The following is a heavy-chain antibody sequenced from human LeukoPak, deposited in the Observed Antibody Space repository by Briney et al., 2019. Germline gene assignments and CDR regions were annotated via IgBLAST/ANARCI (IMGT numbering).Heavy chain of an antibody. V-gene: IGHV4-59*01. J-gene: IGHJ6*02. Sequence: PSETPSLTCTVSGGSISSYYWNWIRQPPGKGLEWIGYIYYSGSTDYNPSLKSRVTISLDTSKNQFSLKLSSVTVADTAMYYCARASYSYYGMDVWGQGTTVTVSS. D-gene: IGHD4-11*01. CDR1: GGSISSYY. CDR3: ARASYSYYGMDV. CDR2: IYYSGST.